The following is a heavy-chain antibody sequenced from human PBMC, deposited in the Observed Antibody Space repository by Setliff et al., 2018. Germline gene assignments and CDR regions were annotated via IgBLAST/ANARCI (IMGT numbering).Heavy chain of an antibody. CDR1: GYTFTGYY. Sequence: AASVKVSCKASGYTFTGYYMHWVRQAPGQGLEWMGRINPNSGGTNYAQKPQGRVTMTTDTSTSTAYMELRSLRSDDTAVYYCARGPGWFGELLGYFDYWGQGTLVTVSS. D-gene: IGHD3-10*01. CDR3: ARGPGWFGELLGYFDY. CDR2: INPNSGGT. V-gene: IGHV1-2*06. J-gene: IGHJ4*02.